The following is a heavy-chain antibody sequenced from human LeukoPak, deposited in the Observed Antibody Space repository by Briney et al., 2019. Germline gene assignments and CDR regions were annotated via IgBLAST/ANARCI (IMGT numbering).Heavy chain of an antibody. CDR2: ISSGSGTM. CDR3: AGSILTGYPNFDY. V-gene: IGHV3-48*04. CDR1: GFTFSTSS. J-gene: IGHJ4*02. D-gene: IGHD3-9*01. Sequence: GGSLRLSSAASGFTFSTSSINWVRLAPGKGLEWASYISSGSGTMYYADSVKGRFTISRDNAKNSLYLQMNSLRAEDTAVYYCAGSILTGYPNFDYWGQGTLVTVSS.